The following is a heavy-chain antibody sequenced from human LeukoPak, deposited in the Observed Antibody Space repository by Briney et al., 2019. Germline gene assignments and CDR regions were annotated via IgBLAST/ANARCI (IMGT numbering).Heavy chain of an antibody. CDR3: ARGPVDTAMYVDY. D-gene: IGHD5-18*01. V-gene: IGHV1-69*04. CDR2: IIPILGIA. CDR1: GDTFSSYA. J-gene: IGHJ4*02. Sequence: SEKLSCNASGDTFSSYAISWVRQAPRQGLEWMGRIIPILGIANYAQKFQGRVTITADKSTSTAYMELSSLRSEDTAVYYCARGPVDTAMYVDYWGQGTLVTVSS.